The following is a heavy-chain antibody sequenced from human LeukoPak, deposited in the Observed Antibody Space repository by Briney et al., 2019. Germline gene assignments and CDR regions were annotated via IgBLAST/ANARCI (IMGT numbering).Heavy chain of an antibody. CDR3: AGGGYYGSGSYYLPFDY. CDR2: INPSGGST. J-gene: IGHJ4*02. V-gene: IGHV1-46*01. Sequence: ASVKVSCKASGYTFTSYYMHWVRRAPGQGLEWMGIINPSGGSTSYAQKFQGRVTMTRDTSTSTVYMELSSLRSEDTAVYYCAGGGYYGSGSYYLPFDYWGQGTLVTVSS. CDR1: GYTFTSYY. D-gene: IGHD3-10*01.